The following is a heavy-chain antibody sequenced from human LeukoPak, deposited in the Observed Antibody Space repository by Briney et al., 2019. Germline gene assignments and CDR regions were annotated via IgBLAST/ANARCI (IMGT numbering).Heavy chain of an antibody. D-gene: IGHD3-10*01. J-gene: IGHJ6*03. CDR2: SSGSGGST. CDR3: AKGVGGSANYYYMDV. CDR1: GFTFSSYA. Sequence: GGSLRLSCAASGFTFSSYAMSWVRQAPGKGLEWVSASSGSGGSTYYADSVKGRFTISRDNSKNTLYLQMNSLRAEDTAVYYCAKGVGGSANYYYMDVWGKGTTVTVSS. V-gene: IGHV3-23*01.